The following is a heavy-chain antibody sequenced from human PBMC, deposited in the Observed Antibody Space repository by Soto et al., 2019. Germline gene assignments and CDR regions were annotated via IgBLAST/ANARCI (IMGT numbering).Heavy chain of an antibody. J-gene: IGHJ4*02. Sequence: QVQLVQSGAEVKKPGASVKVSCKASGYTFTGYYMHWVRQAPGQVLEWMGWINPNSGGTTYAQKCQGRDTMTRDTSISTAYMELSRLRSDDTAVYYCASTRSGYSSGAIDYWGKGTLGTVSS. CDR2: INPNSGGT. D-gene: IGHD6-19*01. CDR3: ASTRSGYSSGAIDY. V-gene: IGHV1-2*02. CDR1: GYTFTGYY.